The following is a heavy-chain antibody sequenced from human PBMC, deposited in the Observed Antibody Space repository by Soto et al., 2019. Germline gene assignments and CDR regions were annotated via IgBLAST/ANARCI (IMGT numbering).Heavy chain of an antibody. CDR2: IIPIFGTA. D-gene: IGHD2-15*01. V-gene: IGHV1-69*01. CDR1: GGTFSSYA. J-gene: IGHJ4*02. CDR3: GRDLSVGGNPCH. Sequence: QVQLVQSGAEVKKPGSSVKVSCKASGGTFSSYAISWVRQAPGQGLEWMGGIIPIFGTANYAQKFQGRVTITGGEATGTGYIGLSSLRSDDTALYYRGRDLSVGGNPCHWGQGTLVTVVS.